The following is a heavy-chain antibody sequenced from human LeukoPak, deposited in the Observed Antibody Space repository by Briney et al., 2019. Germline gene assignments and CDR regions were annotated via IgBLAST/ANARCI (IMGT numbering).Heavy chain of an antibody. Sequence: PSETLSLTCTVSGGSISSYYWSWIRQPPGKGLEWIGYIYYSGSTNYNPSLKSRVTISVDASKNQFSLKLSSVTAADTAVYYSARVQADAFDIWGQGTMVTVSS. V-gene: IGHV4-59*01. CDR2: IYYSGST. CDR1: GGSISSYY. J-gene: IGHJ3*02. CDR3: ARVQADAFDI.